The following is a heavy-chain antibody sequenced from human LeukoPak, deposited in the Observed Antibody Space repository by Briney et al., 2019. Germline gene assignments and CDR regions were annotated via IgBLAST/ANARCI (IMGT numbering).Heavy chain of an antibody. CDR1: GYSISSGYY. D-gene: IGHD3-22*01. Sequence: KSSETLSLTCTVSGYSISSGYYWGWIRQPPGKGLEWIGSIYHSGSTYYNPSLKSRVTISVDTSKNQFSLKLSSVTAADTAVYYCARDSDYYDSSGYYRDNDYWGQGTLVTVSS. J-gene: IGHJ4*02. CDR2: IYHSGST. V-gene: IGHV4-38-2*02. CDR3: ARDSDYYDSSGYYRDNDY.